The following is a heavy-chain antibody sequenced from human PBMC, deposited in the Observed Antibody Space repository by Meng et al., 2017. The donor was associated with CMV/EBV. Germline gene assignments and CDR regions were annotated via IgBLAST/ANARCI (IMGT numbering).Heavy chain of an antibody. CDR1: GGSFSGYY. V-gene: IGHV4-34*01. Sequence: SETLSLTCAVYGGSFSGYYWSWIRQPPGKGLEWIGEINHSGSTNYNPSLKSRVTISVDTSNNQFSLKLSSVTAADTAVYYCARGFSHPRYCSSTSCYPADYYYGMDVWGQGTTVTVSS. CDR2: INHSGST. J-gene: IGHJ6*02. D-gene: IGHD2-2*01. CDR3: ARGFSHPRYCSSTSCYPADYYYGMDV.